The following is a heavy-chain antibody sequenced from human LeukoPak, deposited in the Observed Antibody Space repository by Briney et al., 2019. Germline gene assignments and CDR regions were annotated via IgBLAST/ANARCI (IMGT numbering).Heavy chain of an antibody. CDR2: IPYDGSNK. CDR3: ARYYGSGRGYYGLDV. CDR1: GFTFRTDG. J-gene: IGHJ6*01. V-gene: IGHV3-30*03. D-gene: IGHD3-10*01. Sequence: GGALRLSCEASGFTFRTDGMHGVREPPGKGLEWITLIPYDGSNKYYAGSVKGRFTISRDNSKNKLYLQMNSLRAEDTAVYYCARYYGSGRGYYGLDVWGQGTTVTVFS.